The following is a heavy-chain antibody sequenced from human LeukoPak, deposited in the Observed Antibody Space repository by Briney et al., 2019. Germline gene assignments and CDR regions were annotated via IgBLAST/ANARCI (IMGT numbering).Heavy chain of an antibody. V-gene: IGHV4-34*01. CDR3: ARQGKKMVRGVIWFYFDY. J-gene: IGHJ4*02. CDR1: GGSFSGYY. Sequence: SETLSLTCAVYGGSFSGYYWSWIRQPPGKGLEWIGEINHSGSTNYNPSLKSRVTISVDTSKNQFSLKLSSVTAADTAVYYCARQGKKMVRGVIWFYFDYWGQGTLVTVSS. CDR2: INHSGST. D-gene: IGHD3-10*01.